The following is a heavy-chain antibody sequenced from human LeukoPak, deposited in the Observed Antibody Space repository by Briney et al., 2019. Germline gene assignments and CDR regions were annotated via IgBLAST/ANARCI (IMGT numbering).Heavy chain of an antibody. Sequence: PSQTLSLTCTVSGGSISSGDYYWSWIRQPPGKGLEWIGYIYYSGSTYYNPSLKSRVTISVDTSKNQFSLKLSSVTAADTAVYYCAREWITNPFAPLGVWGKGTTVTASS. CDR1: GGSISSGDYY. D-gene: IGHD3-16*01. CDR2: IYYSGST. CDR3: AREWITNPFAPLGV. J-gene: IGHJ6*04. V-gene: IGHV4-30-4*08.